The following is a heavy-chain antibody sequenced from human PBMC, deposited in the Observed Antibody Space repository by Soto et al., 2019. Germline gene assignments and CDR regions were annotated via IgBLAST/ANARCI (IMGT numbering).Heavy chain of an antibody. CDR3: VRGGKTAGAFDI. D-gene: IGHD3-16*01. CDR2: KWDDGNQK. CDR1: GFTFSNYG. V-gene: IGHV3-33*01. Sequence: QVQLVESGGVVVQPGRSLRLSCAASGFTFSNYGMHWVRQAPGKGLEWVAVKWDDGNQKYYVDSVKGRFTISRDNSENTMFLQMNSLTAEDTAVYYCVRGGKTAGAFDIWGQGTMVTVSS. J-gene: IGHJ3*02.